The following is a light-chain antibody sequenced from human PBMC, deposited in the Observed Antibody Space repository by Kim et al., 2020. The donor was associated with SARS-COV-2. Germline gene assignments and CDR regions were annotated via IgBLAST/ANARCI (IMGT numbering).Light chain of an antibody. V-gene: IGLV2-8*01. CDR2: EVS. J-gene: IGLJ1*01. CDR3: SSYAGGPYV. CDR1: SSDVGGYKY. Sequence: QSALTQPPSASGSPGQTLSISCTGTSSDVGGYKYVSWYQHHPGKAPKLLISEVSKRASGVPYRFSGSKSGNTASLTVFRLQPEDEADYYCSSYAGGPYVFGTGTKVTVL.